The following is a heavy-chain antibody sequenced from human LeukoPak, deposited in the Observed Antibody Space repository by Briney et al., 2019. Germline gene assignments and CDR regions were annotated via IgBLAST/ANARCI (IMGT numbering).Heavy chain of an antibody. Sequence: QSLSLTCAISGQSVSSDSAAWKWIRQSPSRGLEWLGRTYYRSKWYNDYAVSVKSRITIIPDTCKNQFSLQLNSVTPEDTAVYYCTRKAGPFDFWGQGALVTVSS. J-gene: IGHJ4*02. V-gene: IGHV6-1*01. CDR1: GQSVSSDSAA. CDR2: TYYRSKWYN. D-gene: IGHD6-19*01. CDR3: TRKAGPFDF.